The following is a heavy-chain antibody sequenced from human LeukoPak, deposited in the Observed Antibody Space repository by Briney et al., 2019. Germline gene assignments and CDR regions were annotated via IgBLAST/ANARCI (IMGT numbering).Heavy chain of an antibody. J-gene: IGHJ4*02. CDR2: IYSGGST. CDR3: ARARDYYTPPFDN. Sequence: GGSLRLSCAASGFTVSSNYMSWVRQAPGKGLEWVSVIYSGGSTYYADSVKGRFTISRDNSKNTLYLQMNSLRAEDTAVYYCARARDYYTPPFDNWGQGTLVTVSS. V-gene: IGHV3-66*01. D-gene: IGHD3-3*01. CDR1: GFTVSSNY.